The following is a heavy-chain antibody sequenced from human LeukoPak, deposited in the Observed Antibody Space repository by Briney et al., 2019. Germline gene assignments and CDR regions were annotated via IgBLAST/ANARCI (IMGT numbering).Heavy chain of an antibody. V-gene: IGHV4-34*01. Sequence: PSETLSLTCAVYGGSLSGYFWSWIRQPPGKGLEWIGEINHSGRTYYNPSLKSRVTISVDTSKNQFSLKLSSVTAADTAVYYCAGSGWKPEFDYWGQGTLVTVSS. CDR3: AGSGWKPEFDY. D-gene: IGHD6-19*01. CDR2: INHSGRT. J-gene: IGHJ4*02. CDR1: GGSLSGYF.